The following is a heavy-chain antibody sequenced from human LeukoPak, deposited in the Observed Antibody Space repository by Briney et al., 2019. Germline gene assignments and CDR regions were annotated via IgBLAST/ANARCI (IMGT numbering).Heavy chain of an antibody. V-gene: IGHV4-59*01. D-gene: IGHD6-19*01. Sequence: SETLSLTCTVSGGSISSYYWSWIRQPPGKGLEWIGYIYYSGSTNYNPSLKSRVTISVDTSKNQFSLKLSSVTAADTAVYDCARSGWYQYYFDYWGQGTLVTVSS. J-gene: IGHJ4*02. CDR1: GGSISSYY. CDR3: ARSGWYQYYFDY. CDR2: IYYSGST.